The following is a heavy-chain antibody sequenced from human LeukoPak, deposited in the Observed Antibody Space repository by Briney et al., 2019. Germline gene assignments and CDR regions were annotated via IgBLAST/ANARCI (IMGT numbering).Heavy chain of an antibody. CDR2: INHSGST. V-gene: IGHV4-34*01. CDR3: ARGGGRFDP. CDR1: GGSFSGYY. J-gene: IGHJ5*02. D-gene: IGHD3-16*01. Sequence: SETLSLTCAVYGGSFSGYYWSWIRQPPGKGLEWIGEINHSGSTNYNPSLKSRVTISVDTSKSQFSLKLSSVTAADTAVYYCARGGGRFDPWGQGTLVTVSS.